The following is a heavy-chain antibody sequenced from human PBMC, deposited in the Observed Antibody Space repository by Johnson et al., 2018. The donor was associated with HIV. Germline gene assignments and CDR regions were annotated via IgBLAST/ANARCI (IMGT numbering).Heavy chain of an antibody. J-gene: IGHJ3*02. D-gene: IGHD1-7*01. CDR1: GFTFSSYA. V-gene: IGHV3-30*04. CDR3: ARDGRITGTKDAVDI. Sequence: QVQLVESGGGAVQPGGSLRLSCAASGFTFSSYAMHWVRQAPGKGLEWVAVISYDGSNKYYADSVKGRFTISRDNSKNTLYLQMNSLRAEDTAVYYCARDGRITGTKDAVDIWGQGTMVTVSS. CDR2: ISYDGSNK.